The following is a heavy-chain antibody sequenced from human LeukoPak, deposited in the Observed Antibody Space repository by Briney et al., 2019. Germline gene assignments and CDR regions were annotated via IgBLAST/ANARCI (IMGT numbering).Heavy chain of an antibody. CDR3: ARVKVFGVVTPDY. Sequence: GASVKVSCKASGYTFTDYYMHWVRQAPGQGLEWMGWINPNSGGTNYAQKFQGRVTMTRDTSISTAYMELSRLRSDDTAVYYCARVKVFGVVTPDYWGQGTLVTVSS. CDR1: GYTFTDYY. V-gene: IGHV1-2*02. J-gene: IGHJ4*02. D-gene: IGHD3-3*01. CDR2: INPNSGGT.